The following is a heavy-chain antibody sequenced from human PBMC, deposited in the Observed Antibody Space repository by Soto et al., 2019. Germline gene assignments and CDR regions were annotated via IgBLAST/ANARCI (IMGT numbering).Heavy chain of an antibody. CDR3: ARWTYYDFWSGYRTPKYNWFDP. Sequence: SETLSLTCTVSGGSISSYYWSWIRQPPGKGLEWIGYIYYSGSTNYNPSLKSRVTISVDTSKNQFSLKLSSVTAADTAVYYCARWTYYDFWSGYRTPKYNWFDPWGQGTLVTVSS. V-gene: IGHV4-59*08. CDR2: IYYSGST. J-gene: IGHJ5*02. D-gene: IGHD3-3*01. CDR1: GGSISSYY.